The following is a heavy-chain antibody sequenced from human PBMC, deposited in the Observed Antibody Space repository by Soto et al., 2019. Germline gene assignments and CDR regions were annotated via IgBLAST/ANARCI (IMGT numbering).Heavy chain of an antibody. V-gene: IGHV4-31*03. J-gene: IGHJ4*02. CDR1: GASVSSGAYY. CDR2: IYESGYT. Sequence: PSETLSLTCTVSGASVSSGAYYWGWVRQRPGRGLEWIGYIYESGYTYYNTSLKSRLTISLDRSNNQFSLGLTSVTAADTAVYYCARWAIYWGQGTLVTVYS. CDR3: ARWAIY.